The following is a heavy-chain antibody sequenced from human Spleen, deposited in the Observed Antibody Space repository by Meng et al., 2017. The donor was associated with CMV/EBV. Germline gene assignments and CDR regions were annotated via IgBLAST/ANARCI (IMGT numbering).Heavy chain of an antibody. D-gene: IGHD1-1*01. CDR1: GFTFEDYG. J-gene: IGHJ5*02. CDR2: INWNGGRT. CDR3: ARVIGNWYNWFGP. V-gene: IGHV3-20*04. Sequence: GESLKISCAASGFTFEDYGMSWVRQAPGKGLEWVSGINWNGGRTGYADSVKGRFTISRDNAKNSLYLQMNSLRAEDTALYYCARVIGNWYNWFGPWGQGTLVTVSS.